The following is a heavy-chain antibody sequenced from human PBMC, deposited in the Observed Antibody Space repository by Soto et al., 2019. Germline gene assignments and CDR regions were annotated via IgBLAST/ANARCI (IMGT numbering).Heavy chain of an antibody. J-gene: IGHJ6*02. V-gene: IGHV1-2*02. Sequence: QAQLVQSGAEVKKSGASVKVSCKASGYTFTDYFVHWVRQAPRHGPESMGWTNPKSGDTKYAPSFQGRVTMTRDTSISTAYLEVSGLKFDDMAVYYCAKASDAYTMDVWGQGTPVTVSS. CDR3: AKASDAYTMDV. CDR2: TNPKSGDT. CDR1: GYTFTDYF. D-gene: IGHD2-21*02.